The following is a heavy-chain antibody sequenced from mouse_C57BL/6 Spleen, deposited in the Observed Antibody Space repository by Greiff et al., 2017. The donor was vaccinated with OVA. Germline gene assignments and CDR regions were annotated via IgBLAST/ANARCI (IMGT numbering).Heavy chain of an antibody. CDR1: GFTFSDYG. J-gene: IGHJ4*01. CDR3: ARAYDYDGYAMDY. V-gene: IGHV5-17*01. Sequence: EVQVVESGGGLVKPGGSLKLSCAASGFTFSDYGMHWVRQAPEKGLEWVAYISSGSSTIYYADTVKGRFTISRDNAKNTLFLQMTSLRSEDTAMYDCARAYDYDGYAMDYWGQGTSVTVSS. D-gene: IGHD2-4*01. CDR2: ISSGSSTI.